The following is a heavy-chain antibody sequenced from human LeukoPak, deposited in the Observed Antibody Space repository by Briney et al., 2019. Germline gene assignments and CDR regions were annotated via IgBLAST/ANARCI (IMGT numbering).Heavy chain of an antibody. CDR2: IYYSGST. D-gene: IGHD3-10*01. J-gene: IGHJ4*02. Sequence: SQTLSLTCTVSGGSISSGDYYWSWVRQPPGKGLEWIGYIYYSGSTYYNPSLKSRVTISVDTSKNQFSLKLSSVTAADTAVYYCARDAYGSGGYYRGPFDYWGQGTLVTVSS. CDR1: GGSISSGDYY. V-gene: IGHV4-30-4*01. CDR3: ARDAYGSGGYYRGPFDY.